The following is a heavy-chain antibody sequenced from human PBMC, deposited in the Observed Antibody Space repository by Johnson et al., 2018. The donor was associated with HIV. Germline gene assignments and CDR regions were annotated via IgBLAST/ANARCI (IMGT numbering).Heavy chain of an antibody. CDR2: GIAGDT. V-gene: IGHV3-13*01. Sequence: EVQLVESGGRAVRRGGSLRFSCDNCAMAWVRQGPGKGLECISGIAGDTNYQGSVKGRFSISQEDAKNSLYLQMNSLRAGDTAMYYCARASYNRSSWTWDVFDIWGQGTMVTVSS. J-gene: IGHJ3*02. D-gene: IGHD6-13*01. CDR3: ARASYNRSSWTWDVFDI. CDR1: A.